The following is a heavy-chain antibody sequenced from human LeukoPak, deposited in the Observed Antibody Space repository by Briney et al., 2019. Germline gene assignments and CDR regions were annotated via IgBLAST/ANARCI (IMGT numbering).Heavy chain of an antibody. CDR3: ATGQYCISTRCFYYYGMDV. V-gene: IGHV1-2*02. J-gene: IGHJ6*02. CDR2: INPNSGGT. CDR1: GYTFTGQY. Sequence: ASVKVSCKASGYTFTGQYMHWVRQAPGQGLEWMGWINPNSGGTNYAQKFQGRVTMTRDTSISTAYMEVSRLRSDDTAVYYCATGQYCISTRCFYYYGMDVWGQGTTVTVSS. D-gene: IGHD2-2*01.